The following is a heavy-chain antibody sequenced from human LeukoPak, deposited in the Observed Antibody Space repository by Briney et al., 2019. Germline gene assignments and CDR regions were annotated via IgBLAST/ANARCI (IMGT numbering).Heavy chain of an antibody. V-gene: IGHV1-2*02. D-gene: IGHD1-1*01. J-gene: IGHJ5*02. CDR1: GYTFTGYY. CDR2: INPNSGGT. Sequence: ASVKVSCKASGYTFTGYYMHWVRQAPGQGLEWMGWINPNSGGTNYAQKFQGRVTMTRDTSISTAYMELSRLRSDDTAVYYYAIPTGTLEYNWFDPWGQGTLVTVSS. CDR3: AIPTGTLEYNWFDP.